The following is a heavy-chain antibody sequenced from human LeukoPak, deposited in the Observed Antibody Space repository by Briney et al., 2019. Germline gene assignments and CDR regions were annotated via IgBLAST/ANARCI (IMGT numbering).Heavy chain of an antibody. CDR2: IYPGDSDT. J-gene: IGHJ4*02. Sequence: GESLKISCKGSGYSFTSYWIGWVRQMPGKGLEWMGIIYPGDSDTRYSPSFQGQVTISADKSISTAYLQWSSLKASDTAMCYCARQSFGVYYYDSSGYYNPFDYWGQGTLVTVSS. CDR1: GYSFTSYW. V-gene: IGHV5-51*01. D-gene: IGHD3-22*01. CDR3: ARQSFGVYYYDSSGYYNPFDY.